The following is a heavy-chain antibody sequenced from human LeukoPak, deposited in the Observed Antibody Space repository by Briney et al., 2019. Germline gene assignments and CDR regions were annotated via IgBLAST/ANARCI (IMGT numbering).Heavy chain of an antibody. Sequence: GGSLRLSCAASGFAFSSYNMNWVRQTPGKGLEWVSYISDTGSTLYYADSVKDRFTISRDNDKNSLYLQMNSLRAEDTAVYYCARGYCRGGDCYSGIFHYWGQGTLVTVSS. J-gene: IGHJ4*02. CDR2: ISDTGSTL. V-gene: IGHV3-48*01. CDR3: ARGYCRGGDCYSGIFHY. D-gene: IGHD2-15*01. CDR1: GFAFSSYN.